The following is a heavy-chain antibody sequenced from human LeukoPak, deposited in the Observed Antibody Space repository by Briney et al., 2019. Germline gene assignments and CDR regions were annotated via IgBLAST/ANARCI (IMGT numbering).Heavy chain of an antibody. CDR3: ARRTCGGDCYSIDY. V-gene: IGHV4-34*01. J-gene: IGHJ4*02. Sequence: SETLSLTCAVYGGSFSGYYWSGIRQPPGKGLEWIGEINHSGNTNYNPSLKSRVTISVDTSKNQFSLRLYSVTAADTAVYYCARRTCGGDCYSIDYWGQGTLVTVSS. CDR1: GGSFSGYY. CDR2: INHSGNT. D-gene: IGHD2-21*02.